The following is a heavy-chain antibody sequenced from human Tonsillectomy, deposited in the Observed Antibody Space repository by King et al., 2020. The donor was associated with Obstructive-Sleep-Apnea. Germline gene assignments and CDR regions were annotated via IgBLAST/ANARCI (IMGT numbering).Heavy chain of an antibody. Sequence: VQLVESGGGVVQPGRSLRLSCAASGFTFSSYGMHWVRQAPGKGLEWLAVISYDGSNKYYADSVNGRFTISRDLSKNTLYLQMHSLRTEDTSVYFCAKDAYGSGSYYGLYPFDIWGQGTRVTVSS. CDR2: ISYDGSNK. D-gene: IGHD3-10*01. V-gene: IGHV3-30*18. CDR1: GFTFSSYG. J-gene: IGHJ3*02. CDR3: AKDAYGSGSYYGLYPFDI.